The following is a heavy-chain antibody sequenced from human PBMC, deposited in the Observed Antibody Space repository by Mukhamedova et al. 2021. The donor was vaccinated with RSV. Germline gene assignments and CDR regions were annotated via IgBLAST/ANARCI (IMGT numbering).Heavy chain of an antibody. Sequence: RSRVTISVDTSKNQFSLKLSSVTAADTAVYYCARGLYYHNWFDPWGQGTL. V-gene: IGHV4-39*07. CDR3: ARGLYYHNWFDP. D-gene: IGHD3-10*01. J-gene: IGHJ5*02.